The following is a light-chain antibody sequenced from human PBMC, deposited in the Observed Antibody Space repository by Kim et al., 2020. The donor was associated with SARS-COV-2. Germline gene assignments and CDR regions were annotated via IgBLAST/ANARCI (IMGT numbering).Light chain of an antibody. V-gene: IGKV1-39*01. J-gene: IGKJ1*01. CDR2: AAS. Sequence: DIQMTQSPSSLSASVGDRVTITCRASQSISTYLNWYHQKPGKAPKLLIYAASNLQSGVPSRFSGSGSGTDFTLTISSLQPEDFATYYCQQSYSIPPWTFGQGTKVDIK. CDR1: QSISTY. CDR3: QQSYSIPPWT.